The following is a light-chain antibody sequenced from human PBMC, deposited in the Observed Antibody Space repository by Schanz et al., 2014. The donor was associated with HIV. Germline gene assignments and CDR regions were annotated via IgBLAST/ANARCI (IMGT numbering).Light chain of an antibody. V-gene: IGKV3D-15*01. CDR1: QSVSSSY. CDR2: GAS. CDR3: QQYNDWPPIT. Sequence: EIELTQSPGTLSLSPGERATLSCRASQSVSSSYLAWYQQKPGQAPRLLIYGASSRATGIPDRFSGSGSGTEFTLTISSLQSEDFAVYYCQQYNDWPPITFGQGTRLEIK. J-gene: IGKJ5*01.